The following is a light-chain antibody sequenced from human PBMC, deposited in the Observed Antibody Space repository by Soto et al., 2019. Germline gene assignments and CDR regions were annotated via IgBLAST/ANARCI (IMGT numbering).Light chain of an antibody. CDR1: QTVISGY. V-gene: IGKV3-15*01. CDR3: QQYNTWPPIT. CDR2: GAS. J-gene: IGKJ5*01. Sequence: EIVLTQSPGTLSLSPGERATLSCRASQTVISGYLAWYQQKPGQAPRLLIYGASTRATGLPARFSGSGSGTDFTLTISSLQSEDFAVYYCQQYNTWPPITFGQGTRLEIK.